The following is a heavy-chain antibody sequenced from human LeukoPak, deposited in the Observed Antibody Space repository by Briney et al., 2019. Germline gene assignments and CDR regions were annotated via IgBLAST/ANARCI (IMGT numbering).Heavy chain of an antibody. CDR3: VRYSGDADY. D-gene: IGHD5-12*01. V-gene: IGHV3-49*03. CDR2: IRSKVYGGTT. CDR1: GFTFGDYA. Sequence: GWSLRLSCTASGFTFGDYAMSWFRQAPGKGLEWVGFIRSKVYGGTTEYAASVKGRFTISRDDSKSIAYLQMNSLKSEDTAVYYCVRYSGDADYWGQGTLVTVSS. J-gene: IGHJ4*02.